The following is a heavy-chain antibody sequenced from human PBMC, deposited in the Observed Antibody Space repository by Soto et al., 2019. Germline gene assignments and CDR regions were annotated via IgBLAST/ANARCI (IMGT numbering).Heavy chain of an antibody. Sequence: ASVNVSCKASGGTFSSYAISWVRQAPGQGLEWMGGIIPIFGTANYAQKFQGRVTITADESTSTAYMELSSLRSEDTAVYYCARGSKGRDGYNYDYYYGMDVWGQGTTVTVSS. D-gene: IGHD5-12*01. V-gene: IGHV1-69*13. J-gene: IGHJ6*02. CDR3: ARGSKGRDGYNYDYYYGMDV. CDR2: IIPIFGTA. CDR1: GGTFSSYA.